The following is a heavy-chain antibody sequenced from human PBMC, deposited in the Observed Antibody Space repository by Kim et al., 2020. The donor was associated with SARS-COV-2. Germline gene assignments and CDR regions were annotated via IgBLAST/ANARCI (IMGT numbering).Heavy chain of an antibody. CDR2: ISWNSGSI. V-gene: IGHV3-9*01. CDR3: AKDFNGGQLESIDY. CDR1: GFTFGDYA. D-gene: IGHD6-13*01. Sequence: GGSLRLSCAASGFTFGDYAMHWVRQAPGKGLEWVSGISWNSGSIGYADSVKGRFTISRDNAKNSLYLQMNSLRAEDTALYYCAKDFNGGQLESIDYWGQGTLVTVSS. J-gene: IGHJ4*02.